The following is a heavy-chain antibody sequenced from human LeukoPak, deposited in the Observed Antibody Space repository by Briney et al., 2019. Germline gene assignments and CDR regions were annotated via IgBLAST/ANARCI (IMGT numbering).Heavy chain of an antibody. J-gene: IGHJ6*02. CDR1: GGSFSGYY. CDR2: INHSGST. CDR3: ARGGGYDFWSGYGYYGMDV. V-gene: IGHV4-34*01. Sequence: PSETLSLTCAVYGGSFSGYYWSWIRQPPGKGLEWIGEINHSGSTNYNPSLKSRVTISVDTSKNQFSLKLSSVTAADTAVYYCARGGGYDFWSGYGYYGMDVWGQGTTVTVSS. D-gene: IGHD3-3*01.